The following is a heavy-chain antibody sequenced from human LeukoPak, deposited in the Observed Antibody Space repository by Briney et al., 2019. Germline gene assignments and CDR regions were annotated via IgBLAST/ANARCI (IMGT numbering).Heavy chain of an antibody. CDR1: GFTFSDYA. CDR3: ARDVGDYGDYSSY. CDR2: IYSGGST. J-gene: IGHJ4*02. Sequence: GGSLRLSCAASGFTFSDYAMNWVRQAPGKGLEWVSVIYSGGSTYYADSVKGRFTISRDNSKNTLYLQMNSLRAEDTAVYYCARDVGDYGDYSSYWGQGTLVTVSS. D-gene: IGHD4-17*01. V-gene: IGHV3-66*01.